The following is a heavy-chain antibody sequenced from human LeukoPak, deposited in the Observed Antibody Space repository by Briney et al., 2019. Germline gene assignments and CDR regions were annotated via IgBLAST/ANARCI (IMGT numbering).Heavy chain of an antibody. CDR2: IYPGDSDT. D-gene: IGHD2-15*01. V-gene: IGHV5-51*01. J-gene: IGHJ5*02. CDR3: ARSQGYCSGGSCLQGDWFDP. CDR1: GYSFTSYW. Sequence: GESLKISCKGSGYSFTSYWIGWVRQMPGKGLEWMGIIYPGDSDTRYSPSFQGQVTISVDKSISTAYLQWSSLKASDTAMYYCARSQGYCSGGSCLQGDWFDPWGQGTLVTVSS.